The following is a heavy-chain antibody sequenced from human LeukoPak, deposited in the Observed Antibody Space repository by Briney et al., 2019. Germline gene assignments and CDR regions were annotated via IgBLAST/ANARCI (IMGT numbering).Heavy chain of an antibody. J-gene: IGHJ4*02. CDR1: GGSISSSSYY. Sequence: PSETLSLTCTVSGGSISSSSYYWGWIRQPPGKGLEGIGSIYYSGSTYYNPSLKSRVTISVDTSKNQFSLKLSSVTAADTAVYYCASRRFLNSIAHFDYWGQGTLVTVSS. CDR2: IYYSGST. V-gene: IGHV4-39*01. D-gene: IGHD2-21*01. CDR3: ASRRFLNSIAHFDY.